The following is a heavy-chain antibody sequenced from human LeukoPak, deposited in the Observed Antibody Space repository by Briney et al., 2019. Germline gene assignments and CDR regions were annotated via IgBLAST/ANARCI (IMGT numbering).Heavy chain of an antibody. D-gene: IGHD6-6*01. Sequence: GASVKVSCKASGGTFGSYAISWVRQAPGQGLEWMGGIIPIFGTANYAQKFQGRVTITADESTSTAYMELGSLRSEDTAVYYCARDRSINYYYMDVWGKGTTVTVSS. J-gene: IGHJ6*03. CDR1: GGTFGSYA. CDR2: IIPIFGTA. V-gene: IGHV1-69*13. CDR3: ARDRSINYYYMDV.